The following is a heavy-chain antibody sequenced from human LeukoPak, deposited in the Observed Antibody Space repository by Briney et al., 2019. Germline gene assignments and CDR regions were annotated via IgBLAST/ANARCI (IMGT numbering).Heavy chain of an antibody. D-gene: IGHD3-22*01. CDR1: RFTFNSYA. J-gene: IGHJ4*02. CDR2: ISGSGGST. V-gene: IGHV3-23*01. Sequence: TGRSLRLSCAASRFTFNSYAMSWVRQAPGKGLEWVSAISGSGGSTYYADSVKGRFTISRDNSKNTLYLQMNSLRAEDTAVYYCAKDRPDHDSSGYFDYWGQGTLVTVSS. CDR3: AKDRPDHDSSGYFDY.